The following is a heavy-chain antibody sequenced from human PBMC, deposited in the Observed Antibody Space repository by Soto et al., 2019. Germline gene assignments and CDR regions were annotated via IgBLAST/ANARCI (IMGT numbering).Heavy chain of an antibody. D-gene: IGHD3-16*01. CDR2: ISYDASNK. V-gene: IGHV3-30*18. CDR3: AKDRVEAGLGEIDY. Sequence: GGSLRLSCTASGFTFSRHGMHWVRQAPGEGLEWVGVISYDASNKYYVDAVKGRFTISRDNSKNTLYLQMNSLRAEDTAVYYCAKDRVEAGLGEIDYWGQGTLVTVSS. CDR1: GFTFSRHG. J-gene: IGHJ4*02.